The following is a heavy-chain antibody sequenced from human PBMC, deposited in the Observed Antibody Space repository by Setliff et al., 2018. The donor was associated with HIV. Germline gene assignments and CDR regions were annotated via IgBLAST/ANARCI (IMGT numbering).Heavy chain of an antibody. CDR3: ARSRTYDSSIYFGNWFDP. Sequence: ASVKVSCKASGYTFTSYKMHWVRQAPGQGLEWMGYFDPPDGKTIYAQQFQGRVAVTRDTSISTAYMELRRVRSDDTAVYFCARSRTYDSSIYFGNWFDPWGQGTLVTVSS. D-gene: IGHD3-22*01. CDR1: GYTFTSYK. V-gene: IGHV1-2*02. CDR2: FDPPDGKT. J-gene: IGHJ5*02.